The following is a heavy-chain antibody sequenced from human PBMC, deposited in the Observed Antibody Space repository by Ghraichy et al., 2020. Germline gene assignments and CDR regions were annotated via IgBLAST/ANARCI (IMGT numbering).Heavy chain of an antibody. Sequence: ASVKLSCKASGYTFTSYGISWVRQAPGQGLEWMGWISAYNGNTNYAQKLQGRVTMTTDTSTSTAYMELRSLRSDDTAVYYCARDGASRDYYGSGSYYIARPYYYYYYMDVWGKGTTVTVSS. D-gene: IGHD3-10*01. CDR1: GYTFTSYG. CDR2: ISAYNGNT. V-gene: IGHV1-18*01. J-gene: IGHJ6*03. CDR3: ARDGASRDYYGSGSYYIARPYYYYYYMDV.